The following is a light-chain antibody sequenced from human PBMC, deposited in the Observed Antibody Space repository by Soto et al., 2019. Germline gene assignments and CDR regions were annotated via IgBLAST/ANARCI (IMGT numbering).Light chain of an antibody. Sequence: QSVLTQPASVSGSPGQSITISCTGTSSDVGGYNYVSWYQQHPGKAPKLMIYEVSNRPSGVSKRFSGSKSGNTASLTISGLQAEDEADYYCSSYTSSSTLWVFGGGTKLTVL. J-gene: IGLJ3*02. V-gene: IGLV2-14*01. CDR1: SSDVGGYNY. CDR2: EVS. CDR3: SSYTSSSTLWV.